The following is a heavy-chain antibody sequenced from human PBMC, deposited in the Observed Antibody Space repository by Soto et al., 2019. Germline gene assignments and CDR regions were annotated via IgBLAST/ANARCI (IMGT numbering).Heavy chain of an antibody. D-gene: IGHD2-2*01. CDR1: GFTFSSYG. J-gene: IGHJ5*02. Sequence: QVQLVESGGGVVQTGRSLRLSCAGSGFTFSSYGMHWVRQALGKRLEWVAGISYDGSNKYYADSVKGRFTISRDNSKNTMYLQMNSLSAEDTAVYYCAKGGYCSSTSCYSRESWFDHWGQGTLVTVSS. CDR3: AKGGYCSSTSCYSRESWFDH. CDR2: ISYDGSNK. V-gene: IGHV3-30*18.